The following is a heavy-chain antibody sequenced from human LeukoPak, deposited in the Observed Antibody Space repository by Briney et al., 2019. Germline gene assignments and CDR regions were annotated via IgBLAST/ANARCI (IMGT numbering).Heavy chain of an antibody. Sequence: ASVKVSCKASGGSFNNYTVSWVRQAPGQGLEWMGLINPIIGLTTYAQRFQGRATITADKSTSTAYMELSSLRSEDTAMYYCARDYTGPYCGGDCYPNYGMDVWGQGTTVAVSS. CDR1: GGSFNNYT. V-gene: IGHV1-69*10. CDR2: INPIIGLT. D-gene: IGHD2-21*02. CDR3: ARDYTGPYCGGDCYPNYGMDV. J-gene: IGHJ6*02.